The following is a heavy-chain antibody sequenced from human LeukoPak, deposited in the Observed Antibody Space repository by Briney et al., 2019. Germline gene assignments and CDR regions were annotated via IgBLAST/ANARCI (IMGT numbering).Heavy chain of an antibody. CDR2: INPNSGGT. J-gene: IGHJ4*02. Sequence: ASVNVSCKASGYTFTGYYMHWVRQAPGQAVEWMGWINPNSGGTNYEQKFQGRVTMTRDTSNSTAYMELSRLRSDDTAVYYCARGGWLQVGADYWGQGPLVTASS. D-gene: IGHD5-24*01. V-gene: IGHV1-2*02. CDR1: GYTFTGYY. CDR3: ARGGWLQVGADY.